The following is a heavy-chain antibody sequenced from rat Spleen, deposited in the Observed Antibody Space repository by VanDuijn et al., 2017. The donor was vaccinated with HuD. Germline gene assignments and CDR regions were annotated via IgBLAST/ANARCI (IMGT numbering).Heavy chain of an antibody. CDR3: ARRHYGYTDYFDY. CDR1: GFTFSDYG. V-gene: IGHV5-29*01. J-gene: IGHJ2*01. CDR2: ISYGASSVHSGT. D-gene: IGHD1-9*01. Sequence: EVQLVESGGGLVQPARSLKLSCAASGFTFSDYGVAWVRQAPRTGLEWVATISYGASSVHSGTYYRDSVKGRFTITRDNAKSTLSLQMDSLRSEDTATYYCARRHYGYTDYFDYWGQGVMVTVSS.